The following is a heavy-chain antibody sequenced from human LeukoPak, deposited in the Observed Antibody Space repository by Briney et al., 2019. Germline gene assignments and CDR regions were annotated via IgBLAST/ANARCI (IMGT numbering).Heavy chain of an antibody. CDR1: GFTFSGSA. CDR3: TRAVYCSGGSCYSPYYYYMDV. D-gene: IGHD2-15*01. Sequence: TGGSLRLSCAASGFTFSGSAMHWVRQASGKGLEWVGRIRSKANSYATAYAASVKGRFTISRDDSKNTAYLQMNSLKTEDTAVYYCTRAVYCSGGSCYSPYYYYMDVWGKGTTVTVSS. J-gene: IGHJ6*03. V-gene: IGHV3-73*01. CDR2: IRSKANSYAT.